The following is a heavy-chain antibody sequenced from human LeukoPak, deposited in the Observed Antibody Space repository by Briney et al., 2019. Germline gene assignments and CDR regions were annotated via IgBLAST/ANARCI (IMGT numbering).Heavy chain of an antibody. CDR1: GGTFSSYA. D-gene: IGHD3-3*01. Sequence: ASVKVSCEASGGTFSSYAISWVRQAPGQGLEWMGWISAYNGNTNYAQKLQGRVTMTTDTSTSTAYMELRSLRSDDTAVYYCASITIFGVVDSWFDPWGQGTLVTVSS. CDR3: ASITIFGVVDSWFDP. V-gene: IGHV1-18*01. CDR2: ISAYNGNT. J-gene: IGHJ5*02.